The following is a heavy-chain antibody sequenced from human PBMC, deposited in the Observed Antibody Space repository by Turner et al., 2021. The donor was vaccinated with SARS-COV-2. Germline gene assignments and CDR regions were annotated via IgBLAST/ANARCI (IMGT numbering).Heavy chain of an antibody. CDR2: ISNDGSNK. D-gene: IGHD2-15*01. CDR3: ARDRVWGGSNSFWYYIDF. CDR1: GSTFSNYR. Sequence: QVQLVASGAGVVQPGRSLRRPCRAPGSTFSNYRMAWVRQAPGKGLGWVAVISNDGSNKYYADYVKGRFTISRDSSKNTLFLQMTSLRAEDTAVYYCARDRVWGGSNSFWYYIDFWGQGTLVTVSS. V-gene: IGHV3-30-3*01. J-gene: IGHJ4*02.